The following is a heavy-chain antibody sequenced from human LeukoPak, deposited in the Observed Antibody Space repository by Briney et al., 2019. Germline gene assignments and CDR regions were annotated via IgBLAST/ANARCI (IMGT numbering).Heavy chain of an antibody. CDR2: IYPGDSDT. Sequence: GESLKISCKGSGYSFATYWIGWVRQTPEKGLEWMGIIYPGDSDTRCSPSFQGQVTISADKSINTAYLQWSSLKASDTAMYYCARHQIVGATRSPFDYWGQGTLVTVSS. CDR3: ARHQIVGATRSPFDY. V-gene: IGHV5-51*01. CDR1: GYSFATYW. D-gene: IGHD1-26*01. J-gene: IGHJ4*02.